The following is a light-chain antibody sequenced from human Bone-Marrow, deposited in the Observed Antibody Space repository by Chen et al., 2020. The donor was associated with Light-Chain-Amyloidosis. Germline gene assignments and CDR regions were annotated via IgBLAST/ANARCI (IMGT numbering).Light chain of an antibody. V-gene: IGLV3-25*03. CDR1: DLPTKY. Sequence: SYELTQPPSVSVSPGQTARITCSGDDLPTKYAYWYQQKPGQAPVLVIHRDTERRSGISERFSGSSSGTPATLTMSGVQAEDEAEYPCQSADSSGTYEVIFGGGTKLTVL. CDR2: RDT. CDR3: QSADSSGTYEVI. J-gene: IGLJ2*01.